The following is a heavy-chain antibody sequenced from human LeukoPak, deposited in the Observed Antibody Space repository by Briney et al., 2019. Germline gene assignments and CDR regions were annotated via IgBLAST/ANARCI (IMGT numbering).Heavy chain of an antibody. V-gene: IGHV3-21*01. CDR3: ARAGLLSDAFDI. J-gene: IGHJ3*02. CDR1: GFTFSSYW. D-gene: IGHD3-16*02. CDR2: ISSSSSYI. Sequence: TGGSLRLSCAASGFTFSSYWMSWVRQAPGKGLEWVSSISSSSSYIYYADSVKGRFTISRDNAKNSLYLQMNSLRAEDTAVYYCARAGLLSDAFDIWGQGTMVTVSS.